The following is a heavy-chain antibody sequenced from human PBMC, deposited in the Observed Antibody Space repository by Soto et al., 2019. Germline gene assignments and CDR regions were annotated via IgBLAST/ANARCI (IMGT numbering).Heavy chain of an antibody. CDR1: RFTFSSSW. CDR2: INQDGSQD. Sequence: SLRLSCAASRFTFSSSWMTWVRQAPGKGLEWVASINQDGSQDYYVDSVKGRFTTSRDNARNSLYLQMDSLRAEDTAVFYCARDPAFGAFDIWGQGTMVTVSS. D-gene: IGHD3-16*01. CDR3: ARDPAFGAFDI. V-gene: IGHV3-7*01. J-gene: IGHJ3*02.